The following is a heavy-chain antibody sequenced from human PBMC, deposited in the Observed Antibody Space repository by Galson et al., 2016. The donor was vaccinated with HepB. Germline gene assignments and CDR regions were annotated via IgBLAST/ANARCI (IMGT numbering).Heavy chain of an antibody. CDR1: GGSITSGDW. CDR3: AGRRPHNGSPF. CDR2: VQHSGNT. Sequence: ETLSLTCTVSGGSITSGDWWTWVRQPPGKGLEWIGEVQHSGNTNYNPSLKSRVSVSVDKSENHFSLTMNSVTAADTAVYYCAGRRPHNGSPFWGQGTLVTVSS. D-gene: IGHD3-10*01. V-gene: IGHV4-4*02. J-gene: IGHJ4*02.